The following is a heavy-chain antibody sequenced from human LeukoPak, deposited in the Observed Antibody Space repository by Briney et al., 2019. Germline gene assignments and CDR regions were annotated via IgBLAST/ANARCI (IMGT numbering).Heavy chain of an antibody. CDR2: ISYDGSNK. V-gene: IGHV3-30*04. Sequence: GGPLRLSCGASGFSFSSYAMHWVRQAPGKGLEWVADISYDGSNKFYADSVSGRFTISRDNSKNTLYLQMNSLRAEDTAVYYCAKDAGQRANNWYYFDYWGQGTLVTVSS. D-gene: IGHD1-1*01. CDR1: GFSFSSYA. CDR3: AKDAGQRANNWYYFDY. J-gene: IGHJ4*02.